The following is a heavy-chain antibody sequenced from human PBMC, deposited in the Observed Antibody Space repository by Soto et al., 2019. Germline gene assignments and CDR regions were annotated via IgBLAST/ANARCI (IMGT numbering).Heavy chain of an antibody. D-gene: IGHD1-26*01. V-gene: IGHV6-1*01. Sequence: SQTLSLTCAISGDSVSSNSVAWHWFRQSPSRGLEWLGRTYYRSRWYNDYAISVKSRITINPETFKNQFSLLLNSVTPEDTAVYYCARDNIVGGTDLFDYWGQGTLVTAPQ. CDR3: ARDNIVGGTDLFDY. CDR1: GDSVSSNSVA. CDR2: TYYRSRWYN. J-gene: IGHJ4*02.